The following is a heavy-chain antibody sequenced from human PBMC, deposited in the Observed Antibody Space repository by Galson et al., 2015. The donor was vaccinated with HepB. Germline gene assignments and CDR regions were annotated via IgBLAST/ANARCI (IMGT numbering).Heavy chain of an antibody. J-gene: IGHJ6*02. CDR2: IIPIFETA. V-gene: IGHV1-69*13. CDR3: ARDRANYYYYYAMDV. Sequence: VKVSCKASGGTFGSYTISWVRQAPGQGLEWMGGIIPIFETANYAQKFQGSVTITADESAGTAYMEISSLGSDDTAVYYCARDRANYYYYYAMDVWGQGTTVTVSS. CDR1: GGTFGSYT.